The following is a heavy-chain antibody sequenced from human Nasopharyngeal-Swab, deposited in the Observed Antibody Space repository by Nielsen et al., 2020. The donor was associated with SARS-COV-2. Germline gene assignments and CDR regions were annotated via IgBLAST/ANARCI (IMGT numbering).Heavy chain of an antibody. CDR2: ISYDGSNK. CDR3: ARYCSTTSCPRGFDY. J-gene: IGHJ4*02. CDR1: GFTFSSYA. V-gene: IGHV3-30*04. D-gene: IGHD2-2*01. Sequence: GESLKISCAASGFTFSSYAMRWVRQAPGKGLEWVAVISYDGSNKYYADSVKGRFTISRDNSKNTLYLQMNSLRAEDTAVYYCARYCSTTSCPRGFDYWGQGTLVTVSS.